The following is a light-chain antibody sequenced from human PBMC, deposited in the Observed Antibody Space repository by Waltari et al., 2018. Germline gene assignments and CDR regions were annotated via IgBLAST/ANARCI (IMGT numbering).Light chain of an antibody. CDR3: QQYKSYPWT. CDR2: KAS. J-gene: IGKJ1*01. CDR1: QSMSNW. V-gene: IGKV1-5*03. Sequence: DIQMTQSPSTLSASVGDRVTITCLASQSMSNWLAWYQQKPGTPPKVLIYKASSLESGVPSRFSGSGSGTEFTLTISSLQPDDVATYYCQQYKSYPWTFGQGTKVEI.